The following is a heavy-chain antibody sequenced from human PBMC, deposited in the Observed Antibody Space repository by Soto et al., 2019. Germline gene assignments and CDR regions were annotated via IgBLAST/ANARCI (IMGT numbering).Heavy chain of an antibody. CDR1: GYTFTSYG. CDR2: ISAYNGNT. CDR3: ARGSEYYYDSSGYTNWFDP. D-gene: IGHD3-22*01. J-gene: IGHJ5*02. Sequence: GASVKVSCKASGYTFTSYGISWVRQAPGRGLEWMGWISAYNGNTNYAQKLQGRVTMTTDTSTSTAYMELRSLRSDDTAVYYCARGSEYYYDSSGYTNWFDPWGQGTLVTVSS. V-gene: IGHV1-18*01.